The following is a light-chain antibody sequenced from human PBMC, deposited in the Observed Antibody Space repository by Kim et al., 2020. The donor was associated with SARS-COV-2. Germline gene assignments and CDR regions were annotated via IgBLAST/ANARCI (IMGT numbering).Light chain of an antibody. CDR1: KLGDKY. CDR3: QAWDSSSYV. V-gene: IGLV3-1*01. CDR2: QDS. J-gene: IGLJ1*01. Sequence: VSPGQTASITCAGDKLGDKYACWYQQKPGQSPVLVIYQDSKRPSGIPERFSGSNSGNTATLTISGTQAMDEADYYCQAWDSSSYVFGTGTKVTVL.